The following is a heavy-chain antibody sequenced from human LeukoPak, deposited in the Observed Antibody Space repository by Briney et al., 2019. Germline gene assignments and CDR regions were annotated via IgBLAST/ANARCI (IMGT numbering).Heavy chain of an antibody. Sequence: ASVKVSCKASGYTFTGYYMHWVRQAPGQGLEWMGWINPNSGGTNYAQKFQGRVTMTRDTSISTAYMELSRLRSDDTAVYYCAREAGNLNAFDIWGQGTMVTVSS. CDR3: AREAGNLNAFDI. CDR2: INPNSGGT. D-gene: IGHD6-13*01. J-gene: IGHJ3*02. CDR1: GYTFTGYY. V-gene: IGHV1-2*02.